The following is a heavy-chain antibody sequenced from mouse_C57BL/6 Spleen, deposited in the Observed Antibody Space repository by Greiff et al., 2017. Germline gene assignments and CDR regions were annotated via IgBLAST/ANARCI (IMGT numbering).Heavy chain of an antibody. V-gene: IGHV1-82*01. CDR1: GYAFSSSW. J-gene: IGHJ1*03. D-gene: IGHD4-1*01. CDR3: ARSNWDLWYFDV. CDR2: IYPGDGDT. Sequence: QVQLQQSGPELVKPGASVKISCKASGYAFSSSWMNWVKQRPGKGLEWIGRIYPGDGDTNYNGKFKGKATLTADKSSSTAYMQLSSLTSEDSAVYFCARSNWDLWYFDVWGTGTTVTVSS.